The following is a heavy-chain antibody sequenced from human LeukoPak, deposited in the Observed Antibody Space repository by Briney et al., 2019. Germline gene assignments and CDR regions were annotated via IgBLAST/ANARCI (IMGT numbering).Heavy chain of an antibody. CDR2: IWYDGSNK. CDR3: AKDLYGGNRYFAL. V-gene: IGHV3-33*06. D-gene: IGHD4-23*01. Sequence: AGGSLRPSCAASGFTFSSYGMHWVRQAPGKGLEWVAVIWYDGSNKYYADSVKGRFTISRDNSKNTLYLQMNSLRAEDTAVYYCAKDLYGGNRYFALWGRGTLVTVSS. CDR1: GFTFSSYG. J-gene: IGHJ2*01.